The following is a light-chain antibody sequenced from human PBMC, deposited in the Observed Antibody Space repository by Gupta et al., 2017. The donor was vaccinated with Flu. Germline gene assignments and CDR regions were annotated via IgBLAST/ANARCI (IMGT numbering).Light chain of an antibody. Sequence: SVLTQPPSASETPGQSVTLSCAGSSSNIGTHTLHWYQRFPGTAPTLLIYANHQRPSGVPDRFSGSKCGTSAALAISGLQSEDEDDYYCAAWDDSRNGWVFGGGTKLTVL. CDR1: SSNIGTHT. CDR3: AAWDDSRNGWV. CDR2: ANH. V-gene: IGLV1-44*01. J-gene: IGLJ3*02.